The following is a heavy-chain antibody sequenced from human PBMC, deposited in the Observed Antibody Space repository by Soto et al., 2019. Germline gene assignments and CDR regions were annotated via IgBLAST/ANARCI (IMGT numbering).Heavy chain of an antibody. Sequence: EVQLVESGGGLIQPGGSLRLSCAASGFPFRTYAMNWVRQAPGKGLEWVSYINHTSGSIYYAGSVKGRFTISRDNAKTSLSLPMNSLSDEDTALYFCISDRGYTGYDLEYWGQGTLVTVSS. CDR1: GFPFRTYA. CDR3: ISDRGYTGYDLEY. J-gene: IGHJ4*02. D-gene: IGHD5-12*01. CDR2: INHTSGSI. V-gene: IGHV3-48*02.